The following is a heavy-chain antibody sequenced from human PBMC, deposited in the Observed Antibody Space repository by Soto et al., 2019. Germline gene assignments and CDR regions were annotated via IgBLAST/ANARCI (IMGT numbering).Heavy chain of an antibody. J-gene: IGHJ5*02. V-gene: IGHV4-59*01. CDR1: GGSITNFC. Sequence: PSETLSLTCTVSGGSITNFCWTWIRQPPGKGLEWIGYIHSTGTTNYNPSLKSRVTISVDTSKNQFSLKLSSVTAADTAVYYCAADQGDSSGPWRWGWFDPWGQGTLVTVSS. D-gene: IGHD3-22*01. CDR2: IHSTGTT. CDR3: AADQGDSSGPWRWGWFDP.